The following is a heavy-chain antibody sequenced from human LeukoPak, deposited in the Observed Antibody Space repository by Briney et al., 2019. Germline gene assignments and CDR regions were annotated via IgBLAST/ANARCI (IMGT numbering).Heavy chain of an antibody. Sequence: GGSLRLSCAASGFTVSSNEMSWVRQAPGKGLEWVSSISGGSTYYADSRKGRFTISRDNAKNSLYLQMNSLRAEDTAVYYCARDYGSGSSLSYYYYYMDVWGKGTTVTVSS. CDR3: ARDYGSGSSLSYYYYYMDV. CDR1: GFTVSSNE. CDR2: ISGGST. D-gene: IGHD3-10*01. J-gene: IGHJ6*03. V-gene: IGHV3-38-3*01.